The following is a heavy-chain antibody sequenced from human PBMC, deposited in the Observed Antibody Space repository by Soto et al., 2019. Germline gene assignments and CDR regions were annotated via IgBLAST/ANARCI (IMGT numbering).Heavy chain of an antibody. CDR3: ARAGYCSGGSCYSLYYFDY. Sequence: PSETLSLTCTVSGGSISSYYWSWISQHPGKGLEWIGYIYYSGSTCYNPSLKSRVTISVDTSKNQFSLKLSSVTAADTAVYYCARAGYCSGGSCYSLYYFDYWGQGTLVTVSS. CDR2: IYYSGST. D-gene: IGHD2-15*01. CDR1: GGSISSYY. V-gene: IGHV4-59*06. J-gene: IGHJ4*02.